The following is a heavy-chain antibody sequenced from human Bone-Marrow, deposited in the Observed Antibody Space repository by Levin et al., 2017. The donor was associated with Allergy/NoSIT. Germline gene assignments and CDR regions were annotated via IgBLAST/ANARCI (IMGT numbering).Heavy chain of an antibody. CDR1: GFTFSSYA. CDR2: LSGSGYTT. CDR3: VKDCGGGCYSRRDGYYYYDMDV. J-gene: IGHJ6*03. V-gene: IGHV3-23*01. D-gene: IGHD2-21*01. Sequence: GGSLRLSCAASGFTFSSYAMSWVRQAPGKGLEWVSALSGSGYTTFYADSVKGRFSISRDNSKNTLYLQVNSLRAEETAVNDCVKDCGGGCYSRRDGYYYYDMDVWGTGTTFTVSS.